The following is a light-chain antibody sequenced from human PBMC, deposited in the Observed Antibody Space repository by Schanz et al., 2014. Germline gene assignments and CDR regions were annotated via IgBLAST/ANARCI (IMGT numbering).Light chain of an antibody. CDR1: SSNIGAGYD. J-gene: IGLJ3*02. Sequence: QSVLTQPPSVSGAPGQRVTISCTGSSSNIGAGYDVHWYQLLPGTAPKLLIYKNNQRPSGVPDRFSASKSGTAASLAISGLQSEDEAEYYCAAWDDSLNGWVFGGGTKLTVL. CDR2: KNN. V-gene: IGLV1-40*01. CDR3: AAWDDSLNGWV.